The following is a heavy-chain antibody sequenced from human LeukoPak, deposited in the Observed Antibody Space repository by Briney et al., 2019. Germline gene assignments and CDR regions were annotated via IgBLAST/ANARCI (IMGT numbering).Heavy chain of an antibody. D-gene: IGHD3-10*01. CDR1: GFTFSSYA. V-gene: IGHV3-64D*06. J-gene: IGHJ3*02. CDR2: ISINGGST. Sequence: GGSLRLSCSASGFTFSSYAMHWVRQAPGKGLEYVSGISINGGSTDYADSVKGRFTISRDNSKNTVYLQMSSLRAEDTAVYYCVKESRVVRGVIMDAFDMWGQGTMATVSS. CDR3: VKESRVVRGVIMDAFDM.